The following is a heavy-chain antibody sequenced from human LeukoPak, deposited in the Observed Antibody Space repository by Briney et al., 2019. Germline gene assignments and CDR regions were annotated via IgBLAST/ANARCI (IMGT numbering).Heavy chain of an antibody. CDR3: ARDRYGSGSWWFDP. CDR1: GGSISSGGYY. J-gene: IGHJ5*02. CDR2: IYYSGST. D-gene: IGHD3-10*01. V-gene: IGHV4-31*03. Sequence: SQTLSLTCTVSGGSISSGGYYWRWVRQHPGKGLEWIGYIYYSGSTYYNPSLKSRVTISVDTSKNQFSLKLSSVTAADTAVYYCARDRYGSGSWWFDPWGQGTLVTVSS.